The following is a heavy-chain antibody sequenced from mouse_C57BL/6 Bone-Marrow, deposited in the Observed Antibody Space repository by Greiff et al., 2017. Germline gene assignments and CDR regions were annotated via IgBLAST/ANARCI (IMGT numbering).Heavy chain of an antibody. V-gene: IGHV5-6*02. Sequence: EVKLVESGGDLVKPGGSLKLSCAASGFTFSSYGMSWVRQTPDKRLEWVATISSGGSYTYYPDSVKGRFTISRDNAKNTLYLQMSSLKSEDTAMYYCARRPYYYGTYWGQGTLVTVSA. CDR1: GFTFSSYG. J-gene: IGHJ3*01. CDR2: ISSGGSYT. D-gene: IGHD1-1*01. CDR3: ARRPYYYGTY.